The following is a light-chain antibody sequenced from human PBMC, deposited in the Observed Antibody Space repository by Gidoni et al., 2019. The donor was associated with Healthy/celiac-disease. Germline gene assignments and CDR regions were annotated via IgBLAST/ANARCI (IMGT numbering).Light chain of an antibody. Sequence: DIQMTQSPSSLSASVGDRVTITCRASQSISSYLNWYQQKPGKAPKLLIYAASSVESGVASRCSGSGSGTDFTLAISSLQPEDFATYYCQQEKTFGQGTKVEIK. CDR3: QQEKT. J-gene: IGKJ1*01. CDR1: QSISSY. CDR2: AAS. V-gene: IGKV1-39*01.